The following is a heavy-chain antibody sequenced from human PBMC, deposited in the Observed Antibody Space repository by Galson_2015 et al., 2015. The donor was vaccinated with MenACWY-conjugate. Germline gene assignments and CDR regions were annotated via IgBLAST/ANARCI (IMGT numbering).Heavy chain of an antibody. Sequence: SLRLSCAGSGITFSGYGMGWVRQTPGKGLEWVSSIDSTSTYIYYAVSVRGRSTLSRDNARNSLTLQMDGLRVDDTAIYYCVKSVGDSLLWDHWGQGILVTVSS. D-gene: IGHD4-17*01. CDR3: VKSVGDSLLWDH. V-gene: IGHV3-21*01. CDR1: GITFSGYG. CDR2: IDSTSTYI. J-gene: IGHJ4*02.